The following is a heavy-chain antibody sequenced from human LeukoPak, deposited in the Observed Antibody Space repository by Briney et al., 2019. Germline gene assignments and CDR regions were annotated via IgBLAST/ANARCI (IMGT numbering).Heavy chain of an antibody. Sequence: PSETLSLTCTVSGGSISSSSYYWGWIRQPPGKGLEWIGSIYYSGSTYYNPSLKSRVTKSVDTSKNQFSLKLSSVTAADTAVYYCARVTGWSSPYYFDYWGQGTLVTVSS. D-gene: IGHD2-15*01. V-gene: IGHV4-39*07. J-gene: IGHJ4*02. CDR1: GGSISSSSYY. CDR2: IYYSGST. CDR3: ARVTGWSSPYYFDY.